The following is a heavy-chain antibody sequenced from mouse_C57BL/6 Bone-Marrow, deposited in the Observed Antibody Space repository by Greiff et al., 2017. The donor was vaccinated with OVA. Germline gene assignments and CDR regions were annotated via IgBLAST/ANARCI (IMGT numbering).Heavy chain of an antibody. CDR1: GFNIKDDY. D-gene: IGHD1-1*01. Sequence: EVQLQQSGAELVRPGASVTLSCTASGFNIKDDYMHWVKQRPEQGLEWIGWIDPENGDTEYASKFQGKATITADTSSNTAYLQLSSLTSEDTAVYYCTTSTVVAPGAMDYWGQGTSVTVSS. V-gene: IGHV14-4*01. J-gene: IGHJ4*01. CDR2: IDPENGDT. CDR3: TTSTVVAPGAMDY.